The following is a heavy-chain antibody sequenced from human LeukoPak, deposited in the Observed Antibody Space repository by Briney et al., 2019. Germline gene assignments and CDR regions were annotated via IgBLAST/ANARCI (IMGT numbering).Heavy chain of an antibody. Sequence: GGSLRLSCAASGFTFSSYAMSWVRQAPGKGLEWVSAISGSGGSTYYADSVKGRFTISRDNSKNTLYLQMNSLRAEDTAVYYCASHYPSITMVRGAFRYGMDVWGQGTTVTVSS. J-gene: IGHJ6*02. V-gene: IGHV3-23*01. CDR3: ASHYPSITMVRGAFRYGMDV. CDR1: GFTFSSYA. D-gene: IGHD3-10*01. CDR2: ISGSGGST.